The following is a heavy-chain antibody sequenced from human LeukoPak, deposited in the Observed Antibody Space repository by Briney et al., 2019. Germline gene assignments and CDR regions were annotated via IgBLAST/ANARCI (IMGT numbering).Heavy chain of an antibody. CDR1: GGSINSGTYY. V-gene: IGHV4-30-2*01. J-gene: IGHJ4*02. CDR2: IYHSENT. D-gene: IGHD1-1*01. CDR3: ARDRAGSTFDFDY. Sequence: SETLSLTCTVSGGSINSGTYYWTWIRQPPGKGLEWIGYIYHSENTYYNPSLKSRVTISVDRSKNQFSLKLNSVTAADTAVYYCARDRAGSTFDFDYWGQGILVTVSS.